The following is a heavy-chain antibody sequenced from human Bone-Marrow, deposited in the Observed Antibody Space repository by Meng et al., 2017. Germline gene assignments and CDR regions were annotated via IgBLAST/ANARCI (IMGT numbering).Heavy chain of an antibody. CDR3: ARARYYYGSGSYYVHYFDY. D-gene: IGHD3-10*01. CDR1: GFTFSSYW. V-gene: IGHV3-7*01. CDR2: IKQDGSEK. Sequence: GESLKISCAASGFTFSSYWMSWVRQAPGKGLEWVANIKQDGSEKYYVDSVKGRFTISRDNAKNSLYLQMNSLRAEDTAVYYCARARYYYGSGSYYVHYFDYWGQGTLVTVSS. J-gene: IGHJ4*02.